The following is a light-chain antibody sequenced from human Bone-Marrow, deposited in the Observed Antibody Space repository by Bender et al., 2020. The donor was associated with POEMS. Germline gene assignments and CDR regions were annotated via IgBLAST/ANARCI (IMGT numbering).Light chain of an antibody. V-gene: IGLV2-14*02. CDR2: EGS. J-gene: IGLJ2*01. CDR1: SSDVASYKF. CDR3: QAWDSNTGGV. Sequence: QSALTQPASVSGSPGQSITISCTGTSSDVASYKFVSWYQQHPGKVPKLMIYEGSKRPSGVSTRFYGSNSGNTATLTISGTQAMDEADYYCQAWDSNTGGVFGGGTKLTVL.